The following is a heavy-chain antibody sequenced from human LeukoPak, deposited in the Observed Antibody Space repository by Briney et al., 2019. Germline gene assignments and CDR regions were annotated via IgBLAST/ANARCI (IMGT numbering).Heavy chain of an antibody. CDR2: ISSGSSYI. CDR1: GFTFSSYT. J-gene: IGHJ6*02. CDR3: ATLPHMYGGSSTHYFYYGMDV. D-gene: IGHD6-13*01. V-gene: IGHV3-21*01. Sequence: GGSLRLSCAASGFTFSSYTMNWVRQAPGKGLEWVSSISSGSSYIYYADSLKGRFTISRDNAKNSLYLQMNSLRAEDTAVYYCATLPHMYGGSSTHYFYYGMDVWGQGTTVTVSS.